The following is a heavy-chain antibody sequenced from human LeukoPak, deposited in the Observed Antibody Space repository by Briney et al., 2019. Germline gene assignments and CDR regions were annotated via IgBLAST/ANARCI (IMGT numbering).Heavy chain of an antibody. J-gene: IGHJ4*02. CDR2: MNPNSGNT. V-gene: IGHV1-8*01. Sequence: RASVKVSCKASGYTFTSYDINWVRQATGQGLEWMGWMNPNSGNTGYAQKFQGRVTMTRNTSISTAYMELSSLRSEDTAVYYCARGIRYLWEFDYWGQGTLVTVSS. D-gene: IGHD1-26*01. CDR3: ARGIRYLWEFDY. CDR1: GYTFTSYD.